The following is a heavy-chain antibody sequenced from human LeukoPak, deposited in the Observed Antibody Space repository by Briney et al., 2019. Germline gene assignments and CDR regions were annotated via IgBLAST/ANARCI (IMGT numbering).Heavy chain of an antibody. V-gene: IGHV3-48*03. CDR2: ISSSGSTI. CDR1: GFTFSSYE. CDR3: ARDYYDSSGYPSDAFDI. J-gene: IGHJ3*02. D-gene: IGHD3-22*01. Sequence: PGGSLRLSCAASGFTFSSYEMNWVRQAPGKGLEWVSYISSSGSTIYYADSVKGRFTISRDNAKNSLYLQMNSLRAEGTAVYYCARDYYDSSGYPSDAFDIWGQGTMVTVSS.